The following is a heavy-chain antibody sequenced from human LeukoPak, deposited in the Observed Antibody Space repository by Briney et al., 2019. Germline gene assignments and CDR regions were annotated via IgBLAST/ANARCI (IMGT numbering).Heavy chain of an antibody. D-gene: IGHD1-26*01. Sequence: GESLKISCKGSGYSFTSYWISWVRQMPGKGLEWMGRIDPSDSYTNYSPSFQGHVTISADRSNSTAYLQWSSLKASDTAMYYCARHRSWPEFDYWGQGTLVTVSS. J-gene: IGHJ4*02. CDR3: ARHRSWPEFDY. V-gene: IGHV5-10-1*01. CDR2: IDPSDSYT. CDR1: GYSFTSYW.